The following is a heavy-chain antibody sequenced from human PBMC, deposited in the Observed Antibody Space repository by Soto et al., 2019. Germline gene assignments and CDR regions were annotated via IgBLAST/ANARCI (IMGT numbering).Heavy chain of an antibody. D-gene: IGHD4-17*01. Sequence: GSLRLSCTAPGFTFGDYAMSWVRQAPGKGLEWVGFIRSKAYGGTTEYAASVKGRFTISRDDSKSIAYLQMNSLKTEDTAVYYCAPGRYYFDYWGQGTLVTVSS. CDR3: APGRYYFDY. CDR1: GFTFGDYA. J-gene: IGHJ4*02. V-gene: IGHV3-49*04. CDR2: IRSKAYGGTT.